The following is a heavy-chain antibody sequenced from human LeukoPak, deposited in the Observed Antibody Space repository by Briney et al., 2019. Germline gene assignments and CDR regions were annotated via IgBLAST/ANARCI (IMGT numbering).Heavy chain of an antibody. Sequence: GGSLRLSCAVSGLTFRSYWMSWVRQAPGKGLEWVANINQEGSEKYFVDSVKGRFTISRDNAKNSLHLQMNTLRAEDTAVYYCARERDGRFFDYWGQGTLVTVSS. D-gene: IGHD5-24*01. CDR3: ARERDGRFFDY. CDR1: GLTFRSYW. V-gene: IGHV3-7*01. CDR2: INQEGSEK. J-gene: IGHJ4*02.